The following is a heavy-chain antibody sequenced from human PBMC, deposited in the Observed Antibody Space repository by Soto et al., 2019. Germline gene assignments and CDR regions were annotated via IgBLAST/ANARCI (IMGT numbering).Heavy chain of an antibody. CDR2: ISSRGVTI. D-gene: IGHD6-19*01. J-gene: IGHJ4*02. Sequence: PGGSLRLSCNVSGFTFGNYYMSWIRQAPGRGLESISYISSRGVTIYYADSVKGRFTISRDNAKNSLFLQMDSLRAEDTAVYYCARVTDSGWFVNGRDYFDHWGKGTPVT. V-gene: IGHV3-11*01. CDR3: ARVTDSGWFVNGRDYFDH. CDR1: GFTFGNYY.